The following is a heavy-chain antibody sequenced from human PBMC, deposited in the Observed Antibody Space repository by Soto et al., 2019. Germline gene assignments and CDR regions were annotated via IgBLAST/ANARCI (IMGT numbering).Heavy chain of an antibody. CDR3: AATKRPALPRFDY. V-gene: IGHV1-58*01. J-gene: IGHJ4*02. CDR1: GFTFTSSA. CDR2: IVVGSGNT. D-gene: IGHD1-1*01. Sequence: SVKVSCKASGFTFTSSAVQWVRQARGQRLEWIGWIVVGSGNTNYAQKFQERVTITRDMSTSTAYMELSSLRSEDTAVYYCAATKRPALPRFDYWGQGTLVTVSS.